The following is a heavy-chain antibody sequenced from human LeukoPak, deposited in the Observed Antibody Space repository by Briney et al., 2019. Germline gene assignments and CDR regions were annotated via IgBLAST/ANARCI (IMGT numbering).Heavy chain of an antibody. J-gene: IGHJ4*02. CDR1: GFTFDDYA. CDR3: AKGHTSGYHTSDDY. V-gene: IGHV3-9*01. Sequence: PGGSLRLSCAASGFTFDDYAMHWVRQAPGKGLEWVSGISWNSGSIGYADSVKGRFTISRDNAKNSLYLQMNSLRAEDTALYYCAKGHTSGYHTSDDYWGQGTLVTVSS. D-gene: IGHD3-22*01. CDR2: ISWNSGSI.